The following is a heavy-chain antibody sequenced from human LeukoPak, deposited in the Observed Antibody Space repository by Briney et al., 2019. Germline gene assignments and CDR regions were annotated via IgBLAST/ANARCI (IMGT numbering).Heavy chain of an antibody. Sequence: ASVKVSCKASGYTFTSYGISWVRQAPGQGLEWMGWISAYNGNTNYAQKLQGRVTMTRDTSISTAYMELSRLRSDDTAVYYCAIAARPPDNWFDPWGQGTLVTVSS. CDR3: AIAARPPDNWFDP. CDR2: ISAYNGNT. V-gene: IGHV1-18*01. CDR1: GYTFTSYG. D-gene: IGHD6-6*01. J-gene: IGHJ5*02.